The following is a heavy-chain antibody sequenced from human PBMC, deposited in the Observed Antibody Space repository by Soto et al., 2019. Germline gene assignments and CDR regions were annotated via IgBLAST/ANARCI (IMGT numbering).Heavy chain of an antibody. J-gene: IGHJ4*02. Sequence: PSETLSLTCTVSGGSISSGGYYWSWIRQHPGKCLEWIGYIYYSGSTYYNPSLKSRVTISVDTSKNQFSLKLSSVTAADTAVYYRARATYSGSYYLVNWGQGTLVTVYS. CDR3: ARATYSGSYYLVN. CDR2: IYYSGST. CDR1: GGSISSGGYY. V-gene: IGHV4-31*03. D-gene: IGHD1-26*01.